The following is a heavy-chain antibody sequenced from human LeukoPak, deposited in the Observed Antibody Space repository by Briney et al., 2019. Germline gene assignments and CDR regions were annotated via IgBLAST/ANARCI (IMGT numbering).Heavy chain of an antibody. D-gene: IGHD5-24*01. J-gene: IGHJ4*02. CDR1: GGTFSSYA. CDR3: ARNLALTEMATIDY. CDR2: IIPILGIA. Sequence: SVKVSCKASGGTFSSYAISWVRQAPGQGLEWMGRIIPILGIANYAQKFQGRVTITADKSTSTAYMELSSLRSEDTAVYYCARNLALTEMATIDYWGQGTLVTVSS. V-gene: IGHV1-69*04.